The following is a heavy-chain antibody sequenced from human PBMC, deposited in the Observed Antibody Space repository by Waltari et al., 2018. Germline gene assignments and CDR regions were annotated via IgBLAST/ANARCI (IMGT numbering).Heavy chain of an antibody. CDR3: ARAPWRPYGDYGSTSYDY. CDR2: INHSGST. Sequence: QVQLQQWGAGLLQPSETLSLTCAVYGGSFSGYYWSWIRTPPGTGLEWIGEINHSGSTNYNPSLKSRVTISVDTSKNQFSLKLSSVTAADTAVYYCARAPWRPYGDYGSTSYDYWGQGTLVTVSS. V-gene: IGHV4-34*01. D-gene: IGHD4-17*01. J-gene: IGHJ4*02. CDR1: GGSFSGYY.